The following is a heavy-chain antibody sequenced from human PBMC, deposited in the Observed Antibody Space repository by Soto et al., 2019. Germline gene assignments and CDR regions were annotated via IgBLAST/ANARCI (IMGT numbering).Heavy chain of an antibody. Sequence: QVQLVQSGAEVKKPGASVKVSCKASGYTFTSYDINWVRQATGQGLEWMGWMNPNSGNTGNAQKCQGRMSMTRNTSISTADMELSSLRSEHTAVYYCARSVEWLASFDYWGQGTLVTVSS. CDR1: GYTFTSYD. D-gene: IGHD6-19*01. CDR2: MNPNSGNT. CDR3: ARSVEWLASFDY. J-gene: IGHJ4*02. V-gene: IGHV1-8*01.